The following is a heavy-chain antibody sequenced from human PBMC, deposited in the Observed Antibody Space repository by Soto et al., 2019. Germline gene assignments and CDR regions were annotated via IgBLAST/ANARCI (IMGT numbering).Heavy chain of an antibody. Sequence: GGSLRLSCAASGFIFDDYAMHWVRQAPGKGLEWVSGISWNGGSIGYADSVKGRFAISRDNAKNSLYLQMNSLRPGDTALYYCEKDYRLRSLDYWGQGTRVTVS. V-gene: IGHV3-9*01. CDR3: EKDYRLRSLDY. D-gene: IGHD1-26*01. CDR1: GFIFDDYA. CDR2: ISWNGGSI. J-gene: IGHJ4*02.